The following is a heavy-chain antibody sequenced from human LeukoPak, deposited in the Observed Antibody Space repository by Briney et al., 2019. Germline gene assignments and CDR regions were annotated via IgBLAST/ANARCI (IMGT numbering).Heavy chain of an antibody. D-gene: IGHD2-15*01. CDR2: ISNNGGYT. CDR3: AKQLGYCSDGSCYFPY. CDR1: GGSFSDYH. Sequence: PSETLSLTCAVSGGSFSDYHWSWVRQAPGKGLEWVSAISNNGGYTYYADSVQGRFTISRDNSKSTLCLQMNSLRAEDTAVYYCAKQLGYCSDGSCYFPYWGQGTLVTVSS. J-gene: IGHJ4*02. V-gene: IGHV3-23*01.